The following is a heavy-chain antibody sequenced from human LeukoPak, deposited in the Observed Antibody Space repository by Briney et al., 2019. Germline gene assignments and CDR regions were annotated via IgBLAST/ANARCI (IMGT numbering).Heavy chain of an antibody. CDR3: ARKTLTTVTDWYFDL. D-gene: IGHD4-17*01. CDR2: ISSSSSPI. CDR1: GFTFSTYS. V-gene: IGHV3-48*04. Sequence: PGESLRLSCAASGFTFSTYSMNWVRQAPGKGLEWVSYISSSSSPIYYADSVKGRFTISRDNAKNSLYLQMNSLRAEDTAVYYCARKTLTTVTDWYFDLWGRGTLVTVSS. J-gene: IGHJ2*01.